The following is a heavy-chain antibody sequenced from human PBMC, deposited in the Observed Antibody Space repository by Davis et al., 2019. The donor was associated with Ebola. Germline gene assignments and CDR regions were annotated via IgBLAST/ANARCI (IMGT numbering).Heavy chain of an antibody. CDR1: GFTFSSYS. V-gene: IGHV3-21*01. Sequence: GESLKISCAASGFTFSSYSMNWVRQAPGKGLEWVSSISSSSSYIYYADSVKGRFTISRDNAKNSLYLQMNSLRAEDTAVYYCARSKAAAGYYYYGMDVWGQGTTVTVSS. D-gene: IGHD6-13*01. J-gene: IGHJ6*02. CDR2: ISSSSSYI. CDR3: ARSKAAAGYYYYGMDV.